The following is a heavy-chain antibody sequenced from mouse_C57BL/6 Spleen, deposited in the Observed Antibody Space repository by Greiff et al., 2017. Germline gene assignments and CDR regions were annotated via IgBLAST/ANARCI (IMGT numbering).Heavy chain of an antibody. V-gene: IGHV1-55*01. D-gene: IGHD2-5*01. CDR2: IYPGSGST. J-gene: IGHJ2*01. CDR1: GYTFTSYW. CDR3: ARCYYSNYEGYFDY. Sequence: QVQLKESGAELVKPGASVKMSCKASGYTFTSYWITWVKQRPGQGLEWIGDIYPGSGSTNYNEKFKSKATLTVDTSSSTAYMQLSSLTSEDSAVYYCARCYYSNYEGYFDYWGQGTTLTVSS.